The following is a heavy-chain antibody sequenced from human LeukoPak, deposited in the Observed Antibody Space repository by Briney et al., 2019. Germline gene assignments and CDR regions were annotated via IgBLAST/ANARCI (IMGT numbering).Heavy chain of an antibody. D-gene: IGHD6-13*01. CDR1: GYTFTSYD. J-gene: IGHJ4*02. CDR2: VNPNSGNT. V-gene: IGHV1-8*01. Sequence: ASVKVSCKASGYTFTSYDINWVRQATGQGLEWMGWVNPNSGNTGYAQKFQGRVTMTRNTSISTAYMELSSLRSEDTAVYYCARGRYSSSPNYFDYWGQGTLVTVSS. CDR3: ARGRYSSSPNYFDY.